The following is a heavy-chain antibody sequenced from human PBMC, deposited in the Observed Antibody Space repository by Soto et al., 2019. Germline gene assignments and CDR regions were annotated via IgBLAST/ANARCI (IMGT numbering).Heavy chain of an antibody. Sequence: QMQLVQSGAEVKKPGSSVKVSCKASGGTFGNLGISWLRQAPGQGLEWMGGTIPIFDTPHYAEKFRDRLTITADATSTASMELTRLSSEDPATYYCARDREDGSGTKYNWFDSWGQGTLVTVSS. J-gene: IGHJ5*01. CDR3: ARDREDGSGTKYNWFDS. V-gene: IGHV1-69*01. D-gene: IGHD3-10*01. CDR1: GGTFGNLG. CDR2: TIPIFDTP.